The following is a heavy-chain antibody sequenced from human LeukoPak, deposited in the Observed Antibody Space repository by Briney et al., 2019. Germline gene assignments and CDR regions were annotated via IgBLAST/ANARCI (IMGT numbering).Heavy chain of an antibody. CDR2: VNGNGRKT. CDR1: GFTFSSHA. CDR3: AKAAGDDGFSLYDY. Sequence: GGSLRLSCAASGFTFSSHAMGWVRQAPGKGLEWVTAVNGNGRKTYHADSVNGRFTISRDNSKNTLFLQMNSLRDEGTAVYYCAKAAGDDGFSLYDYWGQGTLVTVSS. V-gene: IGHV3-23*01. D-gene: IGHD4-17*01. J-gene: IGHJ4*02.